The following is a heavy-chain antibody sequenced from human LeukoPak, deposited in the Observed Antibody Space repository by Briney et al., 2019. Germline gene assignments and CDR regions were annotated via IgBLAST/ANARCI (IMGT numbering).Heavy chain of an antibody. CDR2: ISAYNGNT. D-gene: IGHD3-3*01. CDR3: ARTRITYYDFWSGYSIDY. J-gene: IGHJ4*02. CDR1: GYTFTSYG. V-gene: IGHV1-18*01. Sequence: VASVKVSCKASGYTFTSYGISWVRQAPGQGLEWMGWISAYNGNTNYAQKLQGRVTMTTDTSTSTAYMELRSLRSDDTAVYYCARTRITYYDFWSGYSIDYWGQGTLVTVSS.